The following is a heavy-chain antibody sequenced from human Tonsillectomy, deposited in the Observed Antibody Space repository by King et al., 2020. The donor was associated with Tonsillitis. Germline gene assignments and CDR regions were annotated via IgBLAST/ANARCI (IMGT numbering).Heavy chain of an antibody. D-gene: IGHD2/OR15-2a*01. Sequence: QLQESGPGLVKPSETLSLTCTVSGASISSSSYYWGWIRQPPGKGLEWIGSIYYSGTTYYNPSLKSRVTISVDTSKNQFSLKLNSVTAADTAVFYCVSWPFGRLGLSFFDYWGQGTLVTVSS. CDR3: VSWPFGRLGLSFFDY. CDR2: IYYSGTT. CDR1: GASISSSSYY. J-gene: IGHJ4*02. V-gene: IGHV4-39*01.